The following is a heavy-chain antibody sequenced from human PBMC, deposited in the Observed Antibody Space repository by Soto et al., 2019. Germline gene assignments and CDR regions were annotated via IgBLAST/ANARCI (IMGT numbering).Heavy chain of an antibody. CDR1: GYSISSSNW. CDR2: IYYSGTT. D-gene: IGHD1-26*01. J-gene: IGHJ4*02. V-gene: IGHV4-28*01. CDR3: ARREIQGPIDY. Sequence: QVQLQESGPGLVKPSDTLSLTCAVSGYSISSSNWWGWIRQPPGKGLEWIGYIYYSGTTYYNPSLKSRVTMSVDTSKNQYSLKQTSVTAVDTAVYYCARREIQGPIDYWGQGTRVTVSS.